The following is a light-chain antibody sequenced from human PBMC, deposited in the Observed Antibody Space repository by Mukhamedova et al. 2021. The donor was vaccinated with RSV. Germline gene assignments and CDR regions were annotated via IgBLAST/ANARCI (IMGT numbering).Light chain of an antibody. CDR1: QNIDNNY. Sequence: QNIDNNYLAWYQHRPGQAPRLLIADASSRAAGIPDKFSGSGSGTDFTLTISRLEPEDFAVYYCQQYGSSSPTSFGGGTKVEIK. V-gene: IGKV3-20*01. CDR3: QQYGSSSPTS. CDR2: DAS. J-gene: IGKJ4*01.